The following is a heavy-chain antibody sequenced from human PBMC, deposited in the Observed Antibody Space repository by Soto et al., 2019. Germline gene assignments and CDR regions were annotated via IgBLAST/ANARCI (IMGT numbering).Heavy chain of an antibody. CDR3: AKAQDSYGAATSDY. Sequence: EVQLVESGGGLGQPGRSLRLSCAASGFTFDDYAMHWVRQAPGKGLEWVSGISWNSGSIGYADSVKGRFTISRDNAKNSLNLQMNSLRPEDTALYYCAKAQDSYGAATSDYWGQRTLVTVSS. J-gene: IGHJ4*02. V-gene: IGHV3-9*01. CDR1: GFTFDDYA. D-gene: IGHD5-18*01. CDR2: ISWNSGSI.